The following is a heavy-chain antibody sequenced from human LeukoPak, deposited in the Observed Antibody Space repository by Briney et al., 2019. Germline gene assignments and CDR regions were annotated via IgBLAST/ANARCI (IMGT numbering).Heavy chain of an antibody. Sequence: PGGSLRLSCTASGFTFGDYAMSWFRQAPGKGLEWVGFIRSKAYGGTTEYAASVKGRFTISRDDSKSIAYPQMNSLKTEDTAVYYCTRDYYYDSSGYYYVEAFDIWGQGTMVTVSS. V-gene: IGHV3-49*03. J-gene: IGHJ3*02. D-gene: IGHD3-22*01. CDR2: IRSKAYGGTT. CDR1: GFTFGDYA. CDR3: TRDYYYDSSGYYYVEAFDI.